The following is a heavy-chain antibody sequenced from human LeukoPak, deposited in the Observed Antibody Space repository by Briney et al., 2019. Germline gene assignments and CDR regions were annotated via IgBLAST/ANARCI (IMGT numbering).Heavy chain of an antibody. Sequence: GGSLKLSCAASGFTFSNYHMNWVRQAPGKGLEWVSYISSSSDYIYTADSVKGRFTISRDNAENALYLQMEYLRAEDAGVYYCAREEGYSTSWSGLDYYMDVWGKGTTVTVSS. V-gene: IGHV3-21*05. CDR3: AREEGYSTSWSGLDYYMDV. D-gene: IGHD6-13*01. CDR1: GFTFSNYH. CDR2: ISSSSDYI. J-gene: IGHJ6*03.